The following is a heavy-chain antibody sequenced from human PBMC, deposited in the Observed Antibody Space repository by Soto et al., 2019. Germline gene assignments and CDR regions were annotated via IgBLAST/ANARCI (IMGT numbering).Heavy chain of an antibody. J-gene: IGHJ4*02. CDR1: GFTFRSYA. Sequence: GGSLRLSCAASGFTFRSYARSWVRQAPGKGLEWVSAISGSGGSTYYADSVKGRFTISRDNSKNTLYLQMNSLRAEDTAVYYCAKAPPQLERLWYFDYWGQGTLVTVSS. CDR3: AKAPPQLERLWYFDY. D-gene: IGHD1-1*01. V-gene: IGHV3-23*01. CDR2: ISGSGGST.